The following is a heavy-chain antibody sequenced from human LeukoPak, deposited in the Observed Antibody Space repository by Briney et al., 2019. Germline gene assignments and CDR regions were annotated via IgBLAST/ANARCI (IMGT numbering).Heavy chain of an antibody. CDR2: ISSSSSSAM. CDR1: GFTFSSYS. V-gene: IGHV3-48*02. D-gene: IGHD2/OR15-2a*01. Sequence: GGSLRLSCAASGFTFSSYSMNWVRQAPGKGLEWISYISSSSSSAMYYADSVKGRSTISRDNAKNSLYLQMNSLRDEDTAVYYCVRDHYYSFDYWGQGTLVTVSS. J-gene: IGHJ4*02. CDR3: VRDHYYSFDY.